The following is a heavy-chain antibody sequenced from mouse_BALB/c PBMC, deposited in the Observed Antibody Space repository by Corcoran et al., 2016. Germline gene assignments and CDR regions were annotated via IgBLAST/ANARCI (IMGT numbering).Heavy chain of an antibody. CDR3: ARSWDVDY. CDR2: IDPANGNT. Sequence: EVQLKQSGAELVKPGASVKLSCTASGFNIKDTYMHWVKQRPEQGLEWIGRIDPANGNTKYDPKFQGKATITADTSSNTAYLQLSSLTSEDTAVYYCARSWDVDYWGQGTTLTVSS. D-gene: IGHD4-1*01. V-gene: IGHV14-3*02. J-gene: IGHJ2*01. CDR1: GFNIKDTY.